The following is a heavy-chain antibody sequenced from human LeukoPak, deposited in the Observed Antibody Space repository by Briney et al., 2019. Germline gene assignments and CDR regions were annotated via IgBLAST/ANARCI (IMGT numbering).Heavy chain of an antibody. J-gene: IGHJ4*02. CDR1: GCTFSSYA. CDR3: ARDTRYSGSYHFDY. D-gene: IGHD1-26*01. V-gene: IGHV3-30-3*01. CDR2: ISYDGSNK. Sequence: GGSLRLSCAASGCTFSSYAMHWVRQAPGKGLELVAVISYDGSNKYYANSVKDRFTISRDNSTNTLYLQMNSLRAEDTAVYYCARDTRYSGSYHFDYWGQGTLVTVSS.